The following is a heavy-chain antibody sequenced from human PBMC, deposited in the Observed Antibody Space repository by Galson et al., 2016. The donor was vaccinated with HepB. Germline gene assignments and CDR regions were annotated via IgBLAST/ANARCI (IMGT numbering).Heavy chain of an antibody. CDR1: GFTFDDHA. CDR2: ITWNSGAT. CDR3: ARDPGALTGTYQYFDL. D-gene: IGHD7-27*01. V-gene: IGHV3-9*01. Sequence: SLRLSCAASGFTFDDHAMHWVRQAPGRGLEWVARITWNSGATDYAASLGGRFTISRDNAKNSLYLHMSRLTAGDSATYYCARDPGALTGTYQYFDLWGRGAPVTVSP. J-gene: IGHJ2*01.